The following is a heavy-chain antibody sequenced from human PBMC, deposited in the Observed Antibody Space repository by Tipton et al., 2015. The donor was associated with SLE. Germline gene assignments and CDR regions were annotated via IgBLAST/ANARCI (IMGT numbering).Heavy chain of an antibody. Sequence: SLRLSCVASGFSFDDYAMHWVRQAPGRGLEWVSYITWNSGTIVYASSVKGRFTISRDNAKKTLYLQMNSLRTEDTAFYYCAKTCDVWSGHFYLDHWGQGTLVTVSS. CDR3: AKTCDVWSGHFYLDH. CDR1: GFSFDDYA. D-gene: IGHD3-3*01. CDR2: ITWNSGTI. V-gene: IGHV3-9*01. J-gene: IGHJ4*02.